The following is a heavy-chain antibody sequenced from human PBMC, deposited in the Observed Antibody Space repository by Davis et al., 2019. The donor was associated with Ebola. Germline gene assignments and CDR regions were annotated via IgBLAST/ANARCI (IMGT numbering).Heavy chain of an antibody. CDR2: IYSGGST. D-gene: IGHD3-10*01. J-gene: IGHJ3*02. V-gene: IGHV3-53*01. CDR1: GFTVSSNY. Sequence: GESLKISCAASGFTVSSNYMSWVRQAPGKGPEWVSVIYSGGSTYYADSVKGRFTISRDNSKNTLYLQMNSLRAEDTAVYYCARAEYYYGAFDIWGQGTMVTVSS. CDR3: ARAEYYYGAFDI.